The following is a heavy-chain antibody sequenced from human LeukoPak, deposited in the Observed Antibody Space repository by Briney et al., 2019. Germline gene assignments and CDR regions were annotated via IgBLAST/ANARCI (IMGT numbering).Heavy chain of an antibody. D-gene: IGHD2-2*02. CDR2: VSYDGINK. J-gene: IGHJ6*03. V-gene: IGHV3-30*18. CDR3: AKSIDPAAIRYYYYMDV. CDR1: GFTFSSYG. Sequence: GRSLRLSCAASGFTFSSYGMQWVRQAPGKGLEWVAVVSYDGINKYYADSVKGRFTISRDNSKNTLELQMNSLRAEDTAVYYCAKSIDPAAIRYYYYMDVWGKGTTVTVSS.